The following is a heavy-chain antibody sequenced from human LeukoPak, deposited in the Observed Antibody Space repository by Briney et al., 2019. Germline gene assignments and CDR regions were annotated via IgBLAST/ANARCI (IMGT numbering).Heavy chain of an antibody. D-gene: IGHD6-19*01. CDR2: IYWNDDK. CDR1: GFSLSTSGVG. J-gene: IGHJ4*02. Sequence: SGPTLVNPTQTLTLTCTFSGFSLSTSGVGVGWIRQPPGKALEWLALIYWNDDKRYSPSLKSRRTITKDTSKNQVVLTMTNMDPVDTATYYCAHRHSSGWSLDFDYWGQGTLVTVSS. CDR3: AHRHSSGWSLDFDY. V-gene: IGHV2-5*01.